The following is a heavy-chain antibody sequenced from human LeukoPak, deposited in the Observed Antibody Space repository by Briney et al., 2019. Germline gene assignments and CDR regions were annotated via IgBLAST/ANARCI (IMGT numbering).Heavy chain of an antibody. V-gene: IGHV3-21*01. J-gene: IGHJ3*02. CDR2: ISSDSNYI. Sequence: PGGSLRLSRAASGFTVSSNYMSWVRQAPGKGLEWVSSISSDSNYIFYADSVQGRFTISRDNAENSLFLQMNSLRAEDTAVYYCASRYCTSTNCYAFDIWGQGTMVTVSS. D-gene: IGHD2-2*01. CDR3: ASRYCTSTNCYAFDI. CDR1: GFTVSSNY.